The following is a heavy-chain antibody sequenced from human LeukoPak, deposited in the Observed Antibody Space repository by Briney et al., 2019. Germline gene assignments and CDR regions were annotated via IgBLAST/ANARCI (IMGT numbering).Heavy chain of an antibody. J-gene: IGHJ4*02. CDR3: ARWNSGGSSFDY. CDR2: ISAYNGNT. Sequence: ASVKVSCKASGYTFTSYGITWVRQAPGQGLEWMGWISAYNGNTNYPQKLQGRVTMTTDTSTSTAYMELRSLRSDDTAVYYCARWNSGGSSFDYWGQGTLVTVSS. CDR1: GYTFTSYG. D-gene: IGHD2-15*01. V-gene: IGHV1-18*01.